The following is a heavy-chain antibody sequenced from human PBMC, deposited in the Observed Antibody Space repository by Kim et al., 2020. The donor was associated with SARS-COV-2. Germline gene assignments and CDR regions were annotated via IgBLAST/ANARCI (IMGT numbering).Heavy chain of an antibody. CDR3: AKGGPVWSEHPEIDY. V-gene: IGHV3-33*06. Sequence: GGSLRLSCAASGFSFSSYGMHWVRQAPGKWLEWVAVIWYDGSNKYYADSVKGRFTISRDNSKNTLYLQMNSLRAEDTAVYYCAKGGPVWSEHPEIDYWG. CDR1: GFSFSSYG. CDR2: IWYDGSNK. J-gene: IGHJ4*01. D-gene: IGHD3-3*01.